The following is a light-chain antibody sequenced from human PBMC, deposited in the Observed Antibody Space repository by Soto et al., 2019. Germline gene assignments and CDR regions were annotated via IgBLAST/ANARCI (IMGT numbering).Light chain of an antibody. J-gene: IGKJ5*01. V-gene: IGKV3-15*01. CDR2: GAS. Sequence: EIVMTQSPATLSVSPGERATLSCRASQSVTSSLAWYQQKPGQAPTLLIYGASTRATGIPDRFSGSGSGTEFTLTISSLQSEDFAVYYCQQYNNWPPITVGQGTRLEIK. CDR1: QSVTSS. CDR3: QQYNNWPPIT.